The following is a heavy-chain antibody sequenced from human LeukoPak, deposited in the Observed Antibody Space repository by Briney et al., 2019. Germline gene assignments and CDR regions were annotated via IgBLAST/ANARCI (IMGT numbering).Heavy chain of an antibody. CDR1: GFTFSSYG. V-gene: IGHV3-33*01. D-gene: IGHD5-18*01. Sequence: PGGSLRLSCAASGFTFSSYGMHWVRQAPGKGLEWVAVIWYDGSNKYYADSVKGRFTISRDNSKNTLYLQMNSLRAEDTAVYYCARGVIREYSYGYYYGMDVWGQGTTVTVSS. J-gene: IGHJ6*02. CDR3: ARGVIREYSYGYYYGMDV. CDR2: IWYDGSNK.